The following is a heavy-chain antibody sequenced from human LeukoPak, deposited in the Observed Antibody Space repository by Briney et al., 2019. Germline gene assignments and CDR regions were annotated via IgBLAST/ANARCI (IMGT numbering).Heavy chain of an antibody. CDR2: INWNGGST. CDR1: GFTFDDYG. CDR3: AKDSAKKYDDY. Sequence: PGGSLRLSCAASGFTFDDYGMSWVRHAPGKGLEWVSGINWNGGSTGYADSVKGRFTISRENSKNTLYLQMNSLRAEDTAVYYCAKDSAKKYDDYWGQGTLVTVSS. J-gene: IGHJ4*02. V-gene: IGHV3-20*04. D-gene: IGHD2/OR15-2a*01.